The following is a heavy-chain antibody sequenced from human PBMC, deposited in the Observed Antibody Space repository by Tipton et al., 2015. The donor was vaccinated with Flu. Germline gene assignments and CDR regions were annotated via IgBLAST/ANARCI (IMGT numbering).Heavy chain of an antibody. CDR2: ISGGGGGT. V-gene: IGHV3-23*01. J-gene: IGHJ4*02. CDR3: AKDLGSSDSWYADS. Sequence: GSLRLSCAASGFTFSIYAMSWVRQAPGKRLEWISDISGGGGGTYYADSVKGRFTISRDNSKNTLYLQMNRLRDEDTAKYYCAKDLGSSDSWYADSWGQGSLVTVSS. CDR1: GFTFSIYA. D-gene: IGHD6-13*01.